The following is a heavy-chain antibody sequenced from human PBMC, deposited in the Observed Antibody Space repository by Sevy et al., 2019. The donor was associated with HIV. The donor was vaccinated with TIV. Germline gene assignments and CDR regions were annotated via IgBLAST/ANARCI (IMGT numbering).Heavy chain of an antibody. CDR2: INHSGST. CDR1: GGSFSGYY. V-gene: IGHV4-34*01. Sequence: SETLSLTCAVYGGSFSGYYWNWIRQSPGKGLEWIGEINHSGSTHYNPSLKSRVTISVDTSTNQFSLRLNSVPAADTAVYYFARAPPVVVLPGAPSWFDPWGQGTLVTVSS. D-gene: IGHD2-2*01. CDR3: ARAPPVVVLPGAPSWFDP. J-gene: IGHJ5*02.